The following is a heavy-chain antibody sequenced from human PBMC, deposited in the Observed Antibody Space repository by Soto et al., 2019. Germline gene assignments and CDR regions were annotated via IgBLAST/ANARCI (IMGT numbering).Heavy chain of an antibody. CDR1: GGSMSSGGYY. CDR2: IYYSGST. Sequence: SETLSLTCTVSGGSMSSGGYYWSWIRQHPGKGLEWIGYIYYSGSTYYNPPLKSRVTISVDTSKNQFSLKLSSVTAADTAVYYCARTGERWILGYYFDYWGQGTLVTVSS. D-gene: IGHD2-2*03. V-gene: IGHV4-31*03. CDR3: ARTGERWILGYYFDY. J-gene: IGHJ4*02.